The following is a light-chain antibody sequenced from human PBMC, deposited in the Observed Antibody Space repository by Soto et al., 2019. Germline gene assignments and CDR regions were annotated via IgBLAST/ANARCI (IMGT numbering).Light chain of an antibody. Sequence: DIQMTQSPSSLSASVGDRVTITCQASQHISDYLNWYQQKPGKAPKLLIYDASNLQTGVPVRFRGSGSGTHFTFTISSLQPEDAATYYCLQYDNVPRLVGGGTKVEIK. V-gene: IGKV1-33*01. CDR3: LQYDNVPRL. J-gene: IGKJ4*01. CDR2: DAS. CDR1: QHISDY.